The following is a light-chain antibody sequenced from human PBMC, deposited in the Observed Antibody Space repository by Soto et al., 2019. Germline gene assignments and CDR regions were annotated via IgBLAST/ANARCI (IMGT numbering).Light chain of an antibody. CDR2: GAS. Sequence: VITQSPATLSVSPGERATLSCWASETVATNLAWYQQKPGQAPRLLISGASTRAAGISDRFRGSGYGTEFTLTISSLRSEDSAIYYCEQYFEWPPMTFGQGTKVEI. J-gene: IGKJ1*01. CDR3: EQYFEWPPMT. CDR1: ETVATN. V-gene: IGKV3-15*01.